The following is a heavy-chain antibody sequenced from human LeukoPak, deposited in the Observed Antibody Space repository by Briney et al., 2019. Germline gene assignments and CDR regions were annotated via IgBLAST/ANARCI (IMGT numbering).Heavy chain of an antibody. D-gene: IGHD3-10*01. CDR2: IYYNGNT. Sequence: SETLSLTCTVSGGSISSYSWSWIRQPPGKGLEWIGYIYYNGNTNYNPSLRSRVTMSIGTSKNQFSLKLNSVTAADTAVYYCARATFYYFGSENYYGPDYWGQGKLVTVSS. V-gene: IGHV4-59*01. CDR1: GGSISSYS. CDR3: ARATFYYFGSENYYGPDY. J-gene: IGHJ4*02.